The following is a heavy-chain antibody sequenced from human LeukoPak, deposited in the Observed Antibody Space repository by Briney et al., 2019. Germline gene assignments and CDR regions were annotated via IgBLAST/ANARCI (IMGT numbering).Heavy chain of an antibody. D-gene: IGHD3-22*01. CDR1: GFTFSSYS. J-gene: IGHJ4*02. CDR2: ISSSSSYI. CDR3: ARSSSGYYPGY. Sequence: GGSLRLSCAASGFTFSSYSMNWVRQAPGKGLEWVSSISSSSSYIYYADSVKGRFTISRDNAKNSLYLQMNSLRAGDTAVYYCARSSSGYYPGYWGQGTLVTVSS. V-gene: IGHV3-21*01.